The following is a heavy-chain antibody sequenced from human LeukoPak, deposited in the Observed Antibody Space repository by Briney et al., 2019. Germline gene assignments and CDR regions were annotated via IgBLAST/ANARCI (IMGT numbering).Heavy chain of an antibody. CDR3: ARVDRFGDLNYYYYGMDV. CDR1: GGSVSSGSYY. CDR2: IYYSGST. V-gene: IGHV4-61*01. J-gene: IGHJ6*02. D-gene: IGHD3-10*01. Sequence: SETLSLTCTDPGGSVSSGSYYWGWIRQPPRKGLERLGYIYYSGSTNYNPSLKSRVTISVDTSKNQFSLKLSSVTAADTAVYYCARVDRFGDLNYYYYGMDVWGQGTTVTVSS.